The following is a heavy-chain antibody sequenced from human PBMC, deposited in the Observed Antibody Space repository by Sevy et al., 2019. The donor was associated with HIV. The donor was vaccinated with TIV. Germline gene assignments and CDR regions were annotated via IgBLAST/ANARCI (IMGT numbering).Heavy chain of an antibody. V-gene: IGHV1-18*01. D-gene: IGHD3-16*01. CDR1: GYTFTSYR. CDR2: ISAYNGDT. J-gene: IGHJ3*02. CDR3: ARDRDMITFGVGEAFDI. Sequence: ASVKVSCHTSGYTFTSYRISWVRQAPGQGLEWMGWISAYNGDTDYVRNFQGRVTMITETSTSTAYMELRSLRADDTAMYYCARDRDMITFGVGEAFDIWGQGTMVTVSS.